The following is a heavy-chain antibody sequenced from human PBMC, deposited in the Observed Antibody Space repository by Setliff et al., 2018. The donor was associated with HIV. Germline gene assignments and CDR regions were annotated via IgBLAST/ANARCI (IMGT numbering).Heavy chain of an antibody. V-gene: IGHV3-11*04. CDR1: GFTFSDYY. CDR2: ISSSGSTI. J-gene: IGHJ5*02. CDR3: ARDVVVPAAPTGYWFDP. D-gene: IGHD2-2*01. Sequence: GGSLRLSCAASGFTFSDYYMSWIRQAPGKGLEWVSYISSSGSTIYYADSVKGRFTISRDNAKNSLYLQMNSLRAEDTAVYYCARDVVVPAAPTGYWFDPWGQGTLVTVSS.